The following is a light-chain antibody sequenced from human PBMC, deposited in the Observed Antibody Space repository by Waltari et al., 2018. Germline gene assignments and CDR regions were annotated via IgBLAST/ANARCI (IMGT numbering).Light chain of an antibody. V-gene: IGKV3-20*01. Sequence: EIVLTQSPGTLSLSPGERVTLSCRASQRVSRALDWYQQKPGQAPRLLIYGASSRATGIPDRFSGSGSGTDFSLTISRLEPEYFAVYYCQHYGRLPVTFGQGTKVEIK. CDR3: QHYGRLPVT. CDR2: GAS. CDR1: QRVSRA. J-gene: IGKJ1*01.